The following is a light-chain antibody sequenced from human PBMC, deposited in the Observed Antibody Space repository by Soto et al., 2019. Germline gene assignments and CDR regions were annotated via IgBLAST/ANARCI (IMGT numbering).Light chain of an antibody. CDR3: QQYNTFWT. CDR2: DVS. V-gene: IGKV1-5*01. Sequence: DIPMTQSPSTLSASVGDRVTITCRASQTISSWLAWYQQKPGKAPKLLIYDVSNLESGVPSRFSGSGSGTEFTLTISSLQPDDSATYYCQQYNTFWTFGQGTKVEIK. CDR1: QTISSW. J-gene: IGKJ1*01.